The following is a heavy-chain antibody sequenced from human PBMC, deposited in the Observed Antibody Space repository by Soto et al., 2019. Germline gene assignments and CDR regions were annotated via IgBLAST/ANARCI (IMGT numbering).Heavy chain of an antibody. D-gene: IGHD5-12*01. CDR3: ARGPQWLRSDNWFDP. Sequence: QVQLQETGPGLVKPSETLSLTCTVSVASVSGYYWSWIRQTPGKGLEWIGHIHNSEASKYNPSLKNRVTLSLDTSKDESSLKIGSVTTADTAVYYCARGPQWLRSDNWFDPWGQGNLVTVSS. V-gene: IGHV4-59*02. CDR1: VASVSGYY. CDR2: IHNSEAS. J-gene: IGHJ5*02.